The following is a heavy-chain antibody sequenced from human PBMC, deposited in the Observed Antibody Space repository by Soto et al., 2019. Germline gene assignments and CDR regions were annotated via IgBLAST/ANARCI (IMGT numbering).Heavy chain of an antibody. CDR1: GYSFTSYW. D-gene: IGHD5-18*01. Sequence: GESLKISCKGSGYSFTSYWIGWVRQMPGKGLEWMGIIYPGDSDTRYSPSFQGQVTISADKSISPAYLQWSSLKASDTAMYYCAAGAGGYSYGSSFDYWGQGTLVTVSS. CDR2: IYPGDSDT. V-gene: IGHV5-51*01. CDR3: AAGAGGYSYGSSFDY. J-gene: IGHJ4*02.